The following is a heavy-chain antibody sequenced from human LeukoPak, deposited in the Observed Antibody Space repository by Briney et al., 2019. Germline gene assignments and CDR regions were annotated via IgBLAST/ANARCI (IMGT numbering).Heavy chain of an antibody. CDR2: IIHIFGTA. J-gene: IGHJ6*03. CDR3: ARSEPSYSYYYMDV. Sequence: ASGNLSCKAVGATFRSYAISWWRQAPGLQRGWRGGIIHIFGTANYAQKLQGRVTITADESTSTAYMELSSLRSEDTAVYYCARSEPSYSYYYMDVWGKGTTVTASS. V-gene: IGHV1-69*13. D-gene: IGHD1-14*01. CDR1: GATFRSYA.